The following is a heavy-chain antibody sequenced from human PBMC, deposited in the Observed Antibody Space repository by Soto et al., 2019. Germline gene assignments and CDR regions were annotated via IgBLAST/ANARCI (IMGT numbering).Heavy chain of an antibody. D-gene: IGHD1-26*01. J-gene: IGHJ5*02. CDR2: ILPIFGTA. V-gene: IGHV1-69*01. CDR1: VGTFSSYA. Sequence: QVQLVQSGAEVKKPGSSVKVSCKASVGTFSSYAISWVRQAPGQGLEWMGGILPIFGTANYAQKFQGRVTITADESTSTAYMELSSLRSEATAVHYCARGEFGVTTSWWFDPWGQGTLVTVSS. CDR3: ARGEFGVTTSWWFDP.